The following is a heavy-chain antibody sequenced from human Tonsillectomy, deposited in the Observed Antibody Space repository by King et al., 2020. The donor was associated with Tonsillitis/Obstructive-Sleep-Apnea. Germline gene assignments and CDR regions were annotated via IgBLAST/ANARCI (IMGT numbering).Heavy chain of an antibody. Sequence: VQLVESGGGVVQPGRSLRLSCAASGFTFRSYAMHGVRQAPGKGLEWVAVISYDGSNKYYADSVKGRFTISRDNSKNTLYLRMNSLRAEDTAVYYCARDFSATIDYGMDVWGQGTTVTVSS. CDR2: ISYDGSNK. J-gene: IGHJ6*02. V-gene: IGHV3-30*04. CDR3: ARDFSATIDYGMDV. CDR1: GFTFRSYA. D-gene: IGHD5-12*01.